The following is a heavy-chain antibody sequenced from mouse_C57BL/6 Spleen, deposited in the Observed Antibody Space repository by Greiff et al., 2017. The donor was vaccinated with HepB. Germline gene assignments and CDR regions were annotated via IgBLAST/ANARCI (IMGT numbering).Heavy chain of an antibody. CDR2: ISGGGGNT. CDR3: ARHSYGSSLYWYFDV. Sequence: EVKLMESGGGLVKPGGSLKLSCAASGFTFSSYTMSWVRQTPEKRLEWVATISGGGGNTYYPDSVKGRFTISRDNAKNTLYLQMSSLRSEDTALYDCARHSYGSSLYWYFDVWGTGTTVTVSS. CDR1: GFTFSSYT. D-gene: IGHD1-1*01. J-gene: IGHJ1*03. V-gene: IGHV5-9*01.